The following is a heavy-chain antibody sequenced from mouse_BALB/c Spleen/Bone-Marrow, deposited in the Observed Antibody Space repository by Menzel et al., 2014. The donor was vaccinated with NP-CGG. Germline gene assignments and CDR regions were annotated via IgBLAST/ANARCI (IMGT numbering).Heavy chain of an antibody. J-gene: IGHJ2*02. CDR1: GDAITSGY. D-gene: IGHD2-12*01. CDR2: ISYSGNT. CDR3: AIYDSYGIDY. V-gene: IGHV3-8*02. Sequence: DVHLAQSGPTLVKPSHTLSLTCSATGDAITSGYWNWIRKFPGNKLEYMGHISYSGNTYYNPSLKSRISITRDTSKNQCSLQLNSVAAEDTATCNCAIYDSYGIDYWGQGTSLTVSS.